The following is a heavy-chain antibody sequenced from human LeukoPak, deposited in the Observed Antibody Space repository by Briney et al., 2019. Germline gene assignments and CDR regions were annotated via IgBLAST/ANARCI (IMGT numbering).Heavy chain of an antibody. V-gene: IGHV3-15*01. Sequence: GGSLRLSCAASGFTFSNAWMSWVRQAPGKGLEGVGRIKSKTDGGTTDYAAPVKGRFTISRDDSKNTLYLQMNSLKTEDTAVYYCTTDFPRDSSSSAFDVWGQGTMITVSS. J-gene: IGHJ3*01. CDR1: GFTFSNAW. CDR3: TTDFPRDSSSSAFDV. D-gene: IGHD6-13*01. CDR2: IKSKTDGGTT.